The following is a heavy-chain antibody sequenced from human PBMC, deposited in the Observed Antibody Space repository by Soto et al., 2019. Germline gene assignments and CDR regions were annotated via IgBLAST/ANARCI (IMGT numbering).Heavy chain of an antibody. Sequence: QVQLVESGGGVVQPGRSLRLSCAASGFTFSSYGMHWVRQAPGKGLEWVAVIWYDGSNKYYADSVKGRFTISRDNSKNTLYLQMNSLRAKDTAVYYCARGSGYYSVAFDIWGQGTMVTVSS. CDR1: GFTFSSYG. CDR3: ARGSGYYSVAFDI. V-gene: IGHV3-33*01. CDR2: IWYDGSNK. D-gene: IGHD3-22*01. J-gene: IGHJ3*02.